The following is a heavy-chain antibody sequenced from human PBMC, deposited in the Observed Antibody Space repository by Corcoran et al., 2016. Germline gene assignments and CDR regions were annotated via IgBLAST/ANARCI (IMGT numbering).Heavy chain of an antibody. CDR1: GGSFSGYY. D-gene: IGHD1-26*01. J-gene: IGHJ4*02. V-gene: IGHV4-34*01. CDR3: ARGVSRSGSYPRTAGDRQYYFDY. CDR2: INHSGST. Sequence: QVQLQQWGAGLLKPSANLSPTCAVYGGSFSGYYWSWIRQPPGQGLGWIGEINHSGSTNYNPSLKSRVTIAVDTSKNKFSLQLSSVTAADTAVYYCARGVSRSGSYPRTAGDRQYYFDYWGQGTRVTVSS.